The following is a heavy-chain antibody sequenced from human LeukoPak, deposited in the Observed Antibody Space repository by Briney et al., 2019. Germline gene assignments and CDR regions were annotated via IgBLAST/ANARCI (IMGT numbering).Heavy chain of an antibody. J-gene: IGHJ4*02. D-gene: IGHD4-17*01. CDR3: ARPSINDYGDFGY. CDR1: GFTFSTYN. CDR2: ISGTSRSTYI. Sequence: NPGGSLRLSCAASGFTFSTYNMHWVRQAPGKGLEWVSSISGTSRSTYIYYADSVKGRFTISRDNAENSLYLQMNSLRVEDTAVYYCARPSINDYGDFGYWGQGTLVTVSS. V-gene: IGHV3-21*01.